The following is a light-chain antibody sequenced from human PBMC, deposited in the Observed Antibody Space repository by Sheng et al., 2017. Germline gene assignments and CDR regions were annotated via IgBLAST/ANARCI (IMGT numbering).Light chain of an antibody. CDR3: QSADSGGNYV. Sequence: SYELTQPPSVSVSPGQTARITCSGDALPKQYAYWYQQKPGQAPVLVICKDSERPSGIPERFSGSSSGTTVTLTISGVQAEDEADYYCQSADSGGNYVFGTGTKVTVL. J-gene: IGLJ1*01. CDR1: ALPKQY. V-gene: IGLV3-25*03. CDR2: KDS.